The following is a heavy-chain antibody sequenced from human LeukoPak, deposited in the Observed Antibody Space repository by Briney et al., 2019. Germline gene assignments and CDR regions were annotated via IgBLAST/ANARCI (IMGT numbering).Heavy chain of an antibody. CDR1: GDSVSSNSAA. D-gene: IGHD6-19*01. CDR2: TYYRSKWYN. J-gene: IGHJ6*02. CDR3: ARGGSSGPSYYYYGMDV. V-gene: IGHV6-1*01. Sequence: SQTLSLTCAISGDSVSSNSAAWNWIRQSPSRGLEWLGGTYYRSKWYNDYAVSAKSRITINPDTSKNQFSLQLNSVTPEDTAVYYCARGGSSGPSYYYYGMDVWGQGTAVTVSS.